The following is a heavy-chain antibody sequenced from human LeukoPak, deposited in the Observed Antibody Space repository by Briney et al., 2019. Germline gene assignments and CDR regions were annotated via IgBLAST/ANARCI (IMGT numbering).Heavy chain of an antibody. CDR3: AMIDIVVVVAGRYFDY. D-gene: IGHD2-15*01. CDR2: ISGDGGST. Sequence: GGSLRLSCAASGFTFDDYAMHWVRQAPGKGLEWVSLISGDGGSTHYADSVKGRFTISRDNSKNSLYLQMNSLRTEDTALYYCAMIDIVVVVAGRYFDYWGQGTQVTVSS. J-gene: IGHJ4*02. CDR1: GFTFDDYA. V-gene: IGHV3-43*02.